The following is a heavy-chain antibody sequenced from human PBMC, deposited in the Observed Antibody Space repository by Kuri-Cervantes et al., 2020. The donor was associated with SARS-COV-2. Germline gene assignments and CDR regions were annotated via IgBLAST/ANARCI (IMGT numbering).Heavy chain of an antibody. Sequence: SVKVSCKASGFTFTSSAMQWVRQARGQRLEWIGWIVVDSGNTNYAQKFQERVTITRDMSTSTAYMELSSLRSEDMAVYYCAVALIDAFDIWGQGTMVTVSS. V-gene: IGHV1-58*02. J-gene: IGHJ3*02. CDR1: GFTFTSSA. CDR2: IVVDSGNT. CDR3: AVALIDAFDI.